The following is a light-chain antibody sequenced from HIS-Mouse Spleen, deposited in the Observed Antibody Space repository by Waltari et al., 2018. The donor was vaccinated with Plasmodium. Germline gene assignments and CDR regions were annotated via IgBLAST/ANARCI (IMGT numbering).Light chain of an antibody. J-gene: IGLJ1*01. V-gene: IGLV2-11*01. Sequence: QSALTQPRSVSGSPGQSVTISCTGTSSDVGGYNYVSWYQQHPGKAPKLMSYDASKRPAGVPDRCAGSKSGNAAALTISGLQAEEEADYYCCSYAGSYTFVFGTGTKVTVL. CDR1: SSDVGGYNY. CDR3: CSYAGSYTFV. CDR2: DAS.